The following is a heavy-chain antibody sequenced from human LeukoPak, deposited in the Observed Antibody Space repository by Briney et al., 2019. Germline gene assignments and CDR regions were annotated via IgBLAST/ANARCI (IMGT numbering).Heavy chain of an antibody. CDR3: AGPGNSVSSNYGMDV. V-gene: IGHV1-69*04. Sequence: ASVKVSCKASGGTFSSYAISWVRQAPGQGLEWMGRIIPILGIANYAQKFQGRVTITADKSTSTAYMELSSLRSEDTAVYYCAGPGNSVSSNYGMDVWGQGTTVTVSS. CDR2: IIPILGIA. CDR1: GGTFSSYA. J-gene: IGHJ6*02. D-gene: IGHD4-23*01.